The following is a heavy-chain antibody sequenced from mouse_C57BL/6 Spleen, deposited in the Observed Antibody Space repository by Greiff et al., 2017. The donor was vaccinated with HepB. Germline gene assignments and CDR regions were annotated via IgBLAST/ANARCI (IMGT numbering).Heavy chain of an antibody. Sequence: EVQVVESGGDLVKPGGSLKLSCAASGFTFSSYGMSWVRQTPDKRLEWVATISSGGSYTYYPDSVKGRFTISRDNAKNTLYLQMSSLKSEDTAMYYWARRGAAQATFDYWGQGTTLTVSS. CDR2: ISSGGSYT. V-gene: IGHV5-6*01. CDR1: GFTFSSYG. D-gene: IGHD3-2*02. J-gene: IGHJ2*01. CDR3: ARRGAAQATFDY.